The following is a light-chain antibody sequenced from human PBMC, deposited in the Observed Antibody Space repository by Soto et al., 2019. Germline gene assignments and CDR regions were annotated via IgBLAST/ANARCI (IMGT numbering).Light chain of an antibody. CDR3: TSYAGTSTLYV. V-gene: IGLV2-14*03. J-gene: IGLJ1*01. Sequence: QSALTQPASVSGSPGQSITISCTGTSSDIGAYNSVSWYQHHPAEAPQLMIYDVTNRPSGVSNRFSGSKSGNTASLTVSGLQAEDEADYYCTSYAGTSTLYVFGTGTKLTVL. CDR2: DVT. CDR1: SSDIGAYNS.